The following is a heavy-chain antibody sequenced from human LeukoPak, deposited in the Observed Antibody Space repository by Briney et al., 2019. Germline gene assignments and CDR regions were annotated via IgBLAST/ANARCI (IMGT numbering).Heavy chain of an antibody. D-gene: IGHD1-26*01. CDR3: ARQEIVAGASLFDY. CDR1: GYSFTNYW. V-gene: IGHV5-51*01. CDR2: ISPGDSDT. J-gene: IGHJ4*02. Sequence: KGGESLKISCKGSGYSFTNYWIGWVRQMPGKGPEWRGIISPGDSDTRYSPSFQGQVTISVDKSISTAYLQWNTLKASDTAMYYCARQEIVAGASLFDYWGQGTLVTVSS.